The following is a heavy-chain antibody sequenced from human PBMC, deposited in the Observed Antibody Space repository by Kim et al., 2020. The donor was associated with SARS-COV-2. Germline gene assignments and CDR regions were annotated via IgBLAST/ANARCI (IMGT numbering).Heavy chain of an antibody. CDR1: GFTFSNAW. CDR3: TTVVVVVPAADCSGGSCQEVSLDY. V-gene: IGHV3-15*01. CDR2: IKSKTDGGTT. J-gene: IGHJ4*02. Sequence: GSLRLSCAASGFTFSNAWMSWVRQAPGKGLEWVGRIKSKTDGGTTDYAAPVKGRFTISRDDSKNTLYLQMNSLKTEDTAVYYCTTVVVVVPAADCSGGSCQEVSLDYWGQGTLVTVSS. D-gene: IGHD2-15*01.